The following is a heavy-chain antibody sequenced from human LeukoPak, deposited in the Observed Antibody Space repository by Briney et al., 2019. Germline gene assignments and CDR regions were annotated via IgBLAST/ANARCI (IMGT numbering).Heavy chain of an antibody. CDR2: INPNSGGT. J-gene: IGHJ1*01. Sequence: ASVKVSCKASGYTFSAFYIHWVRQAPGRGLEWMGWINPNSGGTNYAQKFQGRVTMTRDKSSNTAYMELSSLTSDDTAVCYCARVFSNYANTAEYFQHWGQGTLVTVSS. CDR1: GYTFSAFY. D-gene: IGHD4-11*01. V-gene: IGHV1-2*02. CDR3: ARVFSNYANTAEYFQH.